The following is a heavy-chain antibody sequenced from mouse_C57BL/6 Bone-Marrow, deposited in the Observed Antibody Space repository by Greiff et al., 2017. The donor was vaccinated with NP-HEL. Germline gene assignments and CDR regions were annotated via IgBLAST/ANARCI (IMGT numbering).Heavy chain of an antibody. CDR1: GYTFTDYY. CDR2: INPNNGGT. Sequence: EVQLQQSGPELVKPGASVKISCKASGYTFTDYYMNWVKQSHGKSLEWIGDINPNNGGTSYNQKFKGKATLTVDKSSSTAYMELRSLTSEDSAVYYCASGLPWGSWIAYWGQGTLVTVSA. D-gene: IGHD3-1*01. V-gene: IGHV1-26*01. J-gene: IGHJ3*01. CDR3: ASGLPWGSWIAY.